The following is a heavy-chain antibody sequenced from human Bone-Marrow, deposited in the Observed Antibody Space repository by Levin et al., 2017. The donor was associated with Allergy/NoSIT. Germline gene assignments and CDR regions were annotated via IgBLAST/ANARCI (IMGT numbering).Heavy chain of an antibody. D-gene: IGHD3-10*01. J-gene: IGHJ4*02. CDR2: ISHNGAGT. CDR3: TRDQRGSGIFDY. V-gene: IGHV3-64*02. CDR1: GFAFGSYS. Sequence: ASVKVSCEGTGFAFGSYSMHWIRQSPGTGFEYVSAISHNGAGTYYGDSVAGRFTISRDNSKNTVVLQMDSPRAEDMGVYYCTRDQRGSGIFDYWGQGALVIVSS.